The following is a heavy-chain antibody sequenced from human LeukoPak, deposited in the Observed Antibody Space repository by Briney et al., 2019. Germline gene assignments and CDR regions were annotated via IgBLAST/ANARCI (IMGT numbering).Heavy chain of an antibody. CDR1: GDSVSSNSAA. CDR2: TYYRSKWYN. Sequence: SQTLSLTCAISGDSVSSNSAAWTWIRQSPSRGLEWLGRTYYRSKWYNDYAVSVQSRITINPDTSKNQFSLQLNSVTPEDTAVYYCARGRVTTIVNYYYYYIDVWGKGTTVTVSS. CDR3: ARGRVTTIVNYYYYYIDV. V-gene: IGHV6-1*01. D-gene: IGHD4-17*01. J-gene: IGHJ6*03.